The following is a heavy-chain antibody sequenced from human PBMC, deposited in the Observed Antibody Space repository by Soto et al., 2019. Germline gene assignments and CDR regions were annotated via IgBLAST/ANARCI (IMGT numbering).Heavy chain of an antibody. CDR2: IYHSGST. D-gene: IGHD2-2*01. CDR3: ARVYCSSTSCYYYYGMDV. CDR1: GGSISSSNW. V-gene: IGHV4-4*02. Sequence: PSETLSLTCAVSGGSISSSNWWSWVRQPPGKGLEWIGEIYHSGSTNYNPSLKSRVTISVDKSKNQFSLKLSSVTAADTAVYYCARVYCSSTSCYYYYGMDVWGQGTTVTVSS. J-gene: IGHJ6*02.